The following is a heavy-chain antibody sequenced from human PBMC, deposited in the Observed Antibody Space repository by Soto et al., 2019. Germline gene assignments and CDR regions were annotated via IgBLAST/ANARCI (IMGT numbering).Heavy chain of an antibody. CDR3: ARHVRGAVTMNWFDP. CDR2: VEYVGST. J-gene: IGHJ5*01. V-gene: IGHV4-39*01. Sequence: SETLSLTCTVSGGSIISSNFYWGWIRQPPGKGLEWIGSVEYVGSTYDNPSLKSRVTLSADTSKNQFSLKLTSVTAADTAIYYCARHVRGAVTMNWFDPWGQGPLVTVSS. D-gene: IGHD3-10*02. CDR1: GGSIISSNFY.